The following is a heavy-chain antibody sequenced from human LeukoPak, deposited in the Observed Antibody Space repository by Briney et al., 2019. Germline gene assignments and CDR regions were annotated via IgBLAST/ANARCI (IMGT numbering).Heavy chain of an antibody. D-gene: IGHD3-9*01. V-gene: IGHV3-23*01. Sequence: GGSLRLSCAASGFTFSSYAMSWVRQAPGKGLEWVSAISGSGGSTYYADSVKGRFTISRDNSKNTLYLQMNSLRAEDTAVYYCAKDLRYLDWLRYAFDIWGQGTMATVSS. CDR1: GFTFSSYA. CDR2: ISGSGGST. J-gene: IGHJ3*02. CDR3: AKDLRYLDWLRYAFDI.